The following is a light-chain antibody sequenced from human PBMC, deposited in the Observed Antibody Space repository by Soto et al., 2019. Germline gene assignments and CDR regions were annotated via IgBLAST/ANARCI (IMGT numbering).Light chain of an antibody. CDR2: DAS. Sequence: EIEMTQSPATLSVSPGETATLSCRASQGVTIDLAWYQQKPGQAPRLLIYDASTRATGIPARFSGSGSGTEFTLTISSLQSEDFAVFYCQQYQNWPPLTFGGGTRVEIK. V-gene: IGKV3-15*01. CDR3: QQYQNWPPLT. CDR1: QGVTID. J-gene: IGKJ4*01.